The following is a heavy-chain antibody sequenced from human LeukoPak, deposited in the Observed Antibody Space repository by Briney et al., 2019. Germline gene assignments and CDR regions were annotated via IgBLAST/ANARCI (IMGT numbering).Heavy chain of an antibody. Sequence: ASVKVSCKVSGYTLTELSMHWVRQAPGKGLEWMGGFDPEDGETIYAQKFQGRVTMTEGTSTDTAYMELSSLRSEDTAVYYCAIAVAGWDYFDYWGQGTLVTVSS. J-gene: IGHJ4*02. CDR2: FDPEDGET. CDR1: GYTLTELS. D-gene: IGHD6-19*01. V-gene: IGHV1-24*01. CDR3: AIAVAGWDYFDY.